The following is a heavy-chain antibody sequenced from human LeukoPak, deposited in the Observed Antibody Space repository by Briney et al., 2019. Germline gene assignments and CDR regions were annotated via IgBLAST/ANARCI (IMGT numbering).Heavy chain of an antibody. V-gene: IGHV3-13*01. CDR2: IGTAGDT. Sequence: PGGSLRLSCAASGFPFSTYDMHWVRQAPGRGLEWVSAIGTAGDTYYAVSVKGRFTISRENAKNSLYLQMNSLRAGDTAVYYRARESGPSSPGWTDLDYWGQGTLVTVSS. CDR1: GFPFSTYD. D-gene: IGHD1-1*01. CDR3: ARESGPSSPGWTDLDY. J-gene: IGHJ4*02.